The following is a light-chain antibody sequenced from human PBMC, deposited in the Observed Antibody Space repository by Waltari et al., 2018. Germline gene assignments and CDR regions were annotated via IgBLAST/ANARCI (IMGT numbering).Light chain of an antibody. CDR1: SSNIGKNS. Sequence: QSVLTQPPSASGTPGQRVSISCSGSSSNIGKNSVSCYQQLPGSAPKLLIYGNNQRPSGVPDRFSGSKSGTSASLAISGLQSEDEADYYCATWDDNLNGLFGGGTKLTVL. CDR3: ATWDDNLNGL. V-gene: IGLV1-44*01. J-gene: IGLJ2*01. CDR2: GNN.